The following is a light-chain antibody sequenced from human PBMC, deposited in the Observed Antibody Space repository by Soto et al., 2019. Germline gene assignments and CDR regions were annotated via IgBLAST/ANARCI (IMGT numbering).Light chain of an antibody. Sequence: DFPMTQSPSTLSASVGVRVTITCRASQNINNWVAWYQQKPGKAPKFLIYDASTLQRGVPSRFSGSGFGTEFSLTISSLQPDDFGSYYCQHTRTFGQGTKVEIK. CDR3: QHTRT. CDR2: DAS. J-gene: IGKJ1*01. CDR1: QNINNW. V-gene: IGKV1-5*01.